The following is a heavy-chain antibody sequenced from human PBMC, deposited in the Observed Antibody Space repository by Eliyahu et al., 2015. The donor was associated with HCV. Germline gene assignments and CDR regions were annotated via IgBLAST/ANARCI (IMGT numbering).Heavy chain of an antibody. CDR3: AKDGVGGGYGDEFDY. V-gene: IGHV3-23*01. J-gene: IGHJ4*02. CDR2: ITDSGGST. Sequence: EVQLLESGGGLVQPGGSLRLSCAAXGFXFSXYAXSWVRQAPGKGLEWVSTITDSGGSTYYADSVEGRFTISRDNSKNALYLQMNSLRAEDTAVYYCAKDGVGGGYGDEFDYWGQGTLVTVSS. CDR1: GFXFSXYA. D-gene: IGHD4-17*01.